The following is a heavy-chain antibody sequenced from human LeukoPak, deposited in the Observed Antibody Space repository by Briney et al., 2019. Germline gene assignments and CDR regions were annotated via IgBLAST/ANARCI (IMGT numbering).Heavy chain of an antibody. CDR1: GFTFSSYA. D-gene: IGHD6-13*01. J-gene: IGHJ5*02. V-gene: IGHV3-73*01. CDR2: IRSKANSYAT. Sequence: PGGSLRLSCAASGFTFSSYAMSWVRQASGKGLEWVGRIRSKANSYATAYAASVKGRFTISRDDSKNTAYLQMNSLKTEDTAVYYCAKDSDELIAGTYNWFDPWGQGTLVTVSS. CDR3: AKDSDELIAGTYNWFDP.